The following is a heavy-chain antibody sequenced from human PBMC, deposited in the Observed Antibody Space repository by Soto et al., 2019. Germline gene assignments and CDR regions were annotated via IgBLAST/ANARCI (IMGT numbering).Heavy chain of an antibody. J-gene: IGHJ4*02. V-gene: IGHV5-51*01. D-gene: IGHD2-15*01. CDR2: IYPGDSGT. CDR3: ARPKLYCSGGSCKNYYFDY. CDR1: GYSFTSYW. Sequence: GESLKISCKGSGYSFTSYWIGWVRQMPGKGLEWMGIIYPGDSGTRYSPSFQGQVTISADKSISTAYLQWSSLKASDTAMYYCARPKLYCSGGSCKNYYFDYWGQGTLVTVLL.